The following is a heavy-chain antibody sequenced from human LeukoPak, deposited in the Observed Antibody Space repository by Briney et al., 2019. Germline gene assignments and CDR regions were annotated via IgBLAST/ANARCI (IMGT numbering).Heavy chain of an antibody. V-gene: IGHV5-51*01. CDR2: IYPGGSDT. D-gene: IGHD3-22*01. CDR1: VYSFTSYW. J-gene: IGHJ3*02. Sequence: GESLKISCKGSVYSFTSYWIGWLRQMPGKGLEWMGIIYPGGSDTRYSPSFQGQVTISADKSISTAYLQWSSPKASHTAMYYCARLSMIDTFDIWGLGTVVTVSS. CDR3: ARLSMIDTFDI.